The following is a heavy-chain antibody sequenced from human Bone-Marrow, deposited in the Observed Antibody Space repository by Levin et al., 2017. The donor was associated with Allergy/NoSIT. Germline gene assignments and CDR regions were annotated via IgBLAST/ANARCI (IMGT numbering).Heavy chain of an antibody. CDR1: GFTFSTYA. V-gene: IGHV3-23*01. D-gene: IGHD3-16*01. CDR3: AKCSGGGHIRPLFV. J-gene: IGHJ6*02. CDR2: ISGSGGST. Sequence: PGGSLRLSCAASGFTFSTYAMNWVRQAPGKGLEWVSAISGSGGSTYYADSVKGRFTISRDNSKNTLYMQMNSQRAEDTAVYYCAKCSGGGHIRPLFVWGQGTTVTVSS.